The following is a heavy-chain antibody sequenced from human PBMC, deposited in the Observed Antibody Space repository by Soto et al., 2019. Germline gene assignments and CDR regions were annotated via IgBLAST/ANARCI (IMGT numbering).Heavy chain of an antibody. CDR1: GFTFRSYD. J-gene: IGHJ4*02. V-gene: IGHV3-30*18. CDR2: ILYDGSNQ. D-gene: IGHD4-17*01. Sequence: PGGSLRLSCTASGFTFRSYDMHWVRQAPGKGREWVAVILYDGSNQDYADSVRGRFTIARDNSKNPLYLQMNSLRDEDTAVYSCAKDGRVYGKNFFEYWGQGALVTVSS. CDR3: AKDGRVYGKNFFEY.